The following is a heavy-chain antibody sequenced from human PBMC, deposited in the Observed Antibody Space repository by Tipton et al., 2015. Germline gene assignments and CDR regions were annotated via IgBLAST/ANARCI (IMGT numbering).Heavy chain of an antibody. CDR1: GGSFSGYY. CDR2: INDSGST. D-gene: IGHD4-23*01. J-gene: IGHJ4*02. CDR3: ARARGRHGGLFDS. V-gene: IGHV4-34*01. Sequence: LRLSCAVYGGSFSGYYWSWIRQTPGEGLEWIGEINDSGSTNYNPSLKTRVTISGDTSKNQFSLELNSVTAADTAVYYCARARGRHGGLFDSWGQGILVTVSS.